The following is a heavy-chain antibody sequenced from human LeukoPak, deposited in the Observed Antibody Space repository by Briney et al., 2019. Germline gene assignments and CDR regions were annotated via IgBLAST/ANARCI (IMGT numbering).Heavy chain of an antibody. D-gene: IGHD3-9*01. CDR2: IRYDGSNK. CDR3: ARGPGVRYFDWLPFPTDY. J-gene: IGHJ4*02. V-gene: IGHV3-30*02. CDR1: GFTFSSYG. Sequence: GGSLRLSCAASGFTFSSYGMHWVRQAPGKGLEWVAFIRYDGSNKYYADSVKGRFTISRDNSKNTLYLQMNSLRSEDTAVYYCARGPGVRYFDWLPFPTDYWGQGTLVTVSS.